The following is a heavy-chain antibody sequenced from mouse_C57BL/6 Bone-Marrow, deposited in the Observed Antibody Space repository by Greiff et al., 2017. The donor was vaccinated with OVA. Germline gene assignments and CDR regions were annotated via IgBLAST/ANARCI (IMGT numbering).Heavy chain of an antibody. CDR3: ARCCFPYYGSSLYWYFDV. D-gene: IGHD1-1*01. CDR2: IDPSDSYT. V-gene: IGHV1-69*01. J-gene: IGHJ1*03. Sequence: QVQLQQPGAELVMPGASVKLSCKASGYTFTSYWMHWVKQRPGQGLEWIGEIDPSDSYTNYNQKFKGKSTLTVDKSSSTAYMQLSSLTSEDSAVYYCARCCFPYYGSSLYWYFDVWGTGTTVTVSS. CDR1: GYTFTSYW.